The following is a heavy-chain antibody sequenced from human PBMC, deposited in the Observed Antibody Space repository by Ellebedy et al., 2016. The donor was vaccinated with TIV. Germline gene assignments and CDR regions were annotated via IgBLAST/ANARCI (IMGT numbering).Heavy chain of an antibody. J-gene: IGHJ3*02. CDR2: IYYSGST. CDR3: ARDSHSSVAFHI. V-gene: IGHV4-39*07. D-gene: IGHD3-22*01. CDR1: GGSISSSSYY. Sequence: MPSETLSLTCTVSGGSISSSSYYWGWIRQPPGKGLEWIGSIYYSGSTNYNPSLKSRVTMSLDTSKNQFSLKLSSVTAADTAVYYCARDSHSSVAFHIWGQGTMVTVSS.